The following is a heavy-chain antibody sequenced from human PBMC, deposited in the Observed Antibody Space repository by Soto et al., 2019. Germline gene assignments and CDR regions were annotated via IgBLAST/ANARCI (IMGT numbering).Heavy chain of an antibody. CDR1: GYTFTSYD. J-gene: IGHJ4*02. V-gene: IGHV1-8*01. Sequence: SVKVSCKASGYTFTSYDINWVRQATGQGLEWMGWMNPNSGNTGYAQKFQGRVTMTRSTSISTAYMELSSLRSEDTAVYYCARGGYYYDSSAYYRPFDYWGQGTLVTVSS. CDR2: MNPNSGNT. CDR3: ARGGYYYDSSAYYRPFDY. D-gene: IGHD3-22*01.